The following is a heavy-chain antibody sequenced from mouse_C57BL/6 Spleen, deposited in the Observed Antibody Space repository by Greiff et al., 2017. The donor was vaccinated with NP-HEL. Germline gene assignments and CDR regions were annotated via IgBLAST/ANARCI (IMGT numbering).Heavy chain of an antibody. CDR3: AREGVLKDFDY. Sequence: QVQLQQPGAELVKPGASVKLSCTASGYTFTSYWMHWVQQRPGQGLEWLGMIHPNSGSTNYNEHFKSKATLTVDKSSSTAYMQLSSLTSEDSAVYYCAREGVLKDFDYWGQGTTLTVSS. D-gene: IGHD1-3*01. CDR2: IHPNSGST. J-gene: IGHJ2*01. V-gene: IGHV1-64*01. CDR1: GYTFTSYW.